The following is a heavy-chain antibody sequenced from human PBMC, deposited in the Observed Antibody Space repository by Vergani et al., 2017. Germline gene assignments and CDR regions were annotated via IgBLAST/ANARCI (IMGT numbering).Heavy chain of an antibody. Sequence: QVQLQQWGAGLLKPSETLSLTCAVYGGSFSGYYWSWIRQAPGKGLEWIGEINHSGSTNYNPSLKIRVTISVDTSKNQFSLKLSSVTAADTAVYYCARLKQLRAGYYYYYMDVWGKGTTVTVSS. V-gene: IGHV4-34*01. CDR3: ARLKQLRAGYYYYYMDV. CDR1: GGSFSGYY. J-gene: IGHJ6*03. D-gene: IGHD5-12*01. CDR2: INHSGST.